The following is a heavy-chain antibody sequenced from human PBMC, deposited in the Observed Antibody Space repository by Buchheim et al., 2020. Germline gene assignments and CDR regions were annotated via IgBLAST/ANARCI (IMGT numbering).Heavy chain of an antibody. Sequence: QVQLVESGGGVVQPGRSLRLSCGASGFTFSRYGMNWVRQAPGKGLEWLTYISADTKKKYYADSAKGRFTISRDNSMNMVFLQMNSLRVEDTAVYYCAKDLIGNYCIDFWGQGTL. CDR3: AKDLIGNYCIDF. CDR1: GFTFSRYG. J-gene: IGHJ4*02. V-gene: IGHV3-30*18. CDR2: ISADTKKK. D-gene: IGHD2-21*01.